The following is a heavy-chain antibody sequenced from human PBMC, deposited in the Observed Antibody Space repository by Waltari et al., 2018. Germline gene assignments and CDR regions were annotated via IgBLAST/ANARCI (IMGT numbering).Heavy chain of an antibody. CDR3: ARGDGGSGLGASDI. V-gene: IGHV3-33*01. J-gene: IGHJ3*02. D-gene: IGHD3-3*01. Sequence: QVQLVESGGGVVQSGRSLRLSCVGSGFTFTNHGMNWVRQAPGKGLEWVAVILYDGSNKNYVDSVKGRFTISRDNPKNTLYLEMNSLRAEDTAVYFCARGDGGSGLGASDIWGQGTMVTVSS. CDR1: GFTFTNHG. CDR2: ILYDGSNK.